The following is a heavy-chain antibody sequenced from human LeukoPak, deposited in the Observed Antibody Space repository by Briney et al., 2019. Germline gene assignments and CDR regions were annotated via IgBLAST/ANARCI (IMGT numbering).Heavy chain of an antibody. J-gene: IGHJ4*02. CDR2: IRSKANSYAT. Sequence: GGSLRLSCAASGFIFSTYSMTWVRQAPGKGLEWVGRIRSKANSYATAYAASVKGRFTISRDDSKNTAYLQMNSLKIEDTAVYYCTRPYSSGYYWGQGTLVTVSS. D-gene: IGHD6-19*01. V-gene: IGHV3-73*01. CDR3: TRPYSSGYY. CDR1: GFIFSTYS.